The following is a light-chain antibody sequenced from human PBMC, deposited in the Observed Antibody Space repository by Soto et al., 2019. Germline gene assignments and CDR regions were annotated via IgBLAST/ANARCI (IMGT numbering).Light chain of an antibody. V-gene: IGKV1-39*01. Sequence: DLQMTQSPSSLSASVGDRVTITCRASQSVSTYLSWFHQKPGEAPKLLIYAASSLQSGVPSRFSGSGSGTDFTLTISSLQPEDFATYYCQQSAVTPRTFGQGTKVEIK. J-gene: IGKJ1*01. CDR3: QQSAVTPRT. CDR2: AAS. CDR1: QSVSTY.